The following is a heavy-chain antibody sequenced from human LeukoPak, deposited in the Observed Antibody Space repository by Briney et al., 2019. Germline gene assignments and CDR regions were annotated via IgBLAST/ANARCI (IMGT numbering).Heavy chain of an antibody. Sequence: GGSLRLSCAASGLTVSSKHMSWVRQAPGKGLEWASVIYSGGTTNYAESVKGRFTISRDDSKNTLHLQMNSLRAGDTAVYYCAARDCSRTSCYAGVFDYWGQGTLVTVS. CDR3: AARDCSRTSCYAGVFDY. V-gene: IGHV3-53*01. CDR1: GLTVSSKH. D-gene: IGHD3-16*01. CDR2: IYSGGTT. J-gene: IGHJ4*02.